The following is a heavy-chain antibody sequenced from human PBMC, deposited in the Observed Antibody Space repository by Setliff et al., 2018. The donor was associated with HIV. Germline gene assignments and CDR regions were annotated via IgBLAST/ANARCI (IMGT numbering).Heavy chain of an antibody. V-gene: IGHV4-59*06. CDR1: GGSISSYY. D-gene: IGHD1-26*01. CDR3: ARRGAGRNWFDP. Sequence: SETLSLTCNVSGGSISSYYWSWIRQHPGKGLEWIGYIYYSGSTYYNPSLKSLVTISVDTSKNQFSLKLSSVTAADTAVYYCARRGAGRNWFDPWGQGTLVTVSS. J-gene: IGHJ5*02. CDR2: IYYSGST.